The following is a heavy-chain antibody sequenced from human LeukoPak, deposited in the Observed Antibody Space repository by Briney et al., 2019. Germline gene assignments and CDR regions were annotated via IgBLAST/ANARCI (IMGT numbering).Heavy chain of an antibody. J-gene: IGHJ4*02. Sequence: PGGSLRLSCAASGVTFSSYAMNWVRQAPGKGLEWVAGISSGDRTFHAESVKGRFTISRDKSKDTLYLQMNSLRAEDTAVYYCAKDATASPYFHWFDNWGQGTQVIVSS. CDR1: GVTFSSYA. CDR2: ISSGDRT. CDR3: AKDATASPYFHWFDN. V-gene: IGHV3-23*01. D-gene: IGHD3-9*01.